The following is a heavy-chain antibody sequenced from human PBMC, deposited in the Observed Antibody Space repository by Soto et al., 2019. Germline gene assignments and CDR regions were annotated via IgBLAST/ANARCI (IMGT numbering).Heavy chain of an antibody. CDR2: ISNNGAHT. J-gene: IGHJ4*02. V-gene: IGHV3-64*01. CDR3: AKRPRALLTFDY. D-gene: IGHD1-26*01. CDR1: GFTFSNYE. Sequence: GGSLRLSCAASGFTFSNYEMHWVRQAPGKGLEYVSGISNNGAHTDYAKSVKGRFTISRDNSENTLYLQMNSLRAEYTAIYYCAKRPRALLTFDYWGQGTLVTVSS.